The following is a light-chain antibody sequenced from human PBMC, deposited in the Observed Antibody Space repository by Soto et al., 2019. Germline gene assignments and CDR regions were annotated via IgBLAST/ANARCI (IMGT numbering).Light chain of an antibody. CDR2: DVS. CDR3: SSYTPSSTGF. Sequence: QSVLTQPASVSGSPGQSITISCTGTSSDVGGYNYVSWYQQHPGKAPKLMIYDVSNRPSGVSYRFSGSKSGNTASLTISGLQVEEGADYYCSSYTPSSTGFFGTGTKVTVL. V-gene: IGLV2-14*01. CDR1: SSDVGGYNY. J-gene: IGLJ1*01.